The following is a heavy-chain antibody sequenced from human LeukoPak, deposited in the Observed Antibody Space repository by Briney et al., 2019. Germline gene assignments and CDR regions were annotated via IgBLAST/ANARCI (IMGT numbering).Heavy chain of an antibody. CDR2: IYYSGST. Sequence: SETLSLTCTVSGGSISSYYWSWIRQPPGKGLEWIGYIYYSGSTNYNPSLKSRVTISVDTSKNQFSLKLSSVTAADTAVYYCASAMDYFDSRGYYYGYFDYWGQGTLVTVSS. D-gene: IGHD3-22*01. CDR1: GGSISSYY. V-gene: IGHV4-59*01. CDR3: ASAMDYFDSRGYYYGYFDY. J-gene: IGHJ4*02.